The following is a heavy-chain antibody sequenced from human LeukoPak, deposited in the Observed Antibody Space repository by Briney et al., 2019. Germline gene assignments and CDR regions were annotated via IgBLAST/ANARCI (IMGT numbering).Heavy chain of an antibody. D-gene: IGHD3-3*01. Sequence: GGSLRLSCAASGFTVSSNYMSWVRQAPGKGLEWVSGIYSGGSTYYADSVKGRFTISRDNSKNTLYLQMNSLRAEDTAVYYCARGEGPITIFGVVTPFDYWGQGTLVNVSS. V-gene: IGHV3-66*02. CDR1: GFTVSSNY. CDR3: ARGEGPITIFGVVTPFDY. CDR2: IYSGGST. J-gene: IGHJ4*02.